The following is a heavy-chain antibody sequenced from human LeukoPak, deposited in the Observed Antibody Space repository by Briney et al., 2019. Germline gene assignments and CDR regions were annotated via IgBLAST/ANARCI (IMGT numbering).Heavy chain of an antibody. D-gene: IGHD3-16*01. CDR3: ATYTHWVAGYV. Sequence: GGSLRLSCAASGFALSDTRMSWVRHAPGPGLERVANMNKDGSAKGYVDSVKGRLTISRDNARNSLYLQMSSLRPEDTAVYYCATYTHWVAGYVWGQVITVTVSS. V-gene: IGHV3-7*02. J-gene: IGHJ6*02. CDR1: GFALSDTR. CDR2: MNKDGSAK.